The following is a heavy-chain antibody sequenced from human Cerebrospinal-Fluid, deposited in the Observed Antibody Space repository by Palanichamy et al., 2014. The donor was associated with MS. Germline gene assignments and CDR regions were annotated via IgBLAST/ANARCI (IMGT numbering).Heavy chain of an antibody. V-gene: IGHV3-66*02. CDR2: IYAGGST. J-gene: IGHJ4*02. D-gene: IGHD6-6*01. CDR3: ATLSRRSSSPIDY. Sequence: VQLVVSGGGLVQPGGSLRLSCAASEFSVKNNYMSWVRQAPGKGLEWVSIIYAGGSTYYADSVKGRFTIARDNPKNTVFLQMNSLRPDDTSVYYCATLSRRSSSPIDYWGQGTLVSVSS. CDR1: EFSVKNNY.